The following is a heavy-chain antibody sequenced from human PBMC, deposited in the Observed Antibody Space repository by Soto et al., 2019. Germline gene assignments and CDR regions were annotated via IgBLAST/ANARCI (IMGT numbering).Heavy chain of an antibody. V-gene: IGHV3-15*07. CDR3: TTSNPPLYCSSTSCYYYGMDV. D-gene: IGHD2-2*01. J-gene: IGHJ6*02. CDR1: GFTFSNAW. Sequence: EVQLVESGGGLVKPGGSLRLSCAASGFTFSNAWMNWVRQAPGKGLEWVGRIKSKTDGGTTDYAAPVKGRFTISRDDSKNTLYLQMNSLKTEDTAVYYCTTSNPPLYCSSTSCYYYGMDVWGQGPTVTVSS. CDR2: IKSKTDGGTT.